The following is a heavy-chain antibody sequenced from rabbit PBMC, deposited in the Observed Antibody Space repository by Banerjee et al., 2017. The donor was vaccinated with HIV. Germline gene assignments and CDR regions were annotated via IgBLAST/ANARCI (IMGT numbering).Heavy chain of an antibody. CDR2: INSNTGNT. J-gene: IGHJ4*01. V-gene: IGHV1S43*01. CDR3: ASDWDL. D-gene: IGHD2-1*01. Sequence: LEWIACINSNTGNTVYATWAKGRFTISRSTSLNTVTLKMTSLTAADTATYFCASDWDLWGPGTLVTVS.